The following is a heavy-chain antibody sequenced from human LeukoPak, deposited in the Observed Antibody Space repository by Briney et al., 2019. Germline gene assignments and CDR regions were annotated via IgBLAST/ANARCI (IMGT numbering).Heavy chain of an antibody. CDR3: ARHRYSSGWPRSHWFDP. Sequence: SETLSFTCTVSGGSISSYYWSWIRQPPGKGLEWIGYIYYSGSTNYNPSLKSRVTISVDTSKNQFSLKLSSVTAADTAVYYCARHRYSSGWPRSHWFDPWGQGTLVTVSS. CDR2: IYYSGST. J-gene: IGHJ5*02. CDR1: GGSISSYY. D-gene: IGHD6-19*01. V-gene: IGHV4-59*08.